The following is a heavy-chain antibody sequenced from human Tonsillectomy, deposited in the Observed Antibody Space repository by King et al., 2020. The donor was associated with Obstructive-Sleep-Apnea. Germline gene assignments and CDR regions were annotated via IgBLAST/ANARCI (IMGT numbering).Heavy chain of an antibody. CDR3: AGGRRGGRLYYFDY. V-gene: IGHV4-34*01. Sequence: VQLQQWGAGLLKPSETLSLTCAVYGGSFSGYYWSWIRQPPGKGLEWIGEINHSGSTNYNPSLKSRVTISVDTSKNQFSLKLSSVTAADTAVDYCAGGRRGGRLYYFDYWGQGTLVTVSS. J-gene: IGHJ4*02. CDR2: INHSGST. D-gene: IGHD1-26*01. CDR1: GGSFSGYY.